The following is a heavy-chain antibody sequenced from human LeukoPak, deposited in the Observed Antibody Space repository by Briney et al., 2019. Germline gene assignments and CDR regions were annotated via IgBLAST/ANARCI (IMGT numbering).Heavy chain of an antibody. D-gene: IGHD3-10*01. CDR3: ARPGITMVRGVIIGGNWFDP. CDR2: IYYSGST. J-gene: IGHJ5*02. CDR1: GGSISSYY. V-gene: IGHV4-59*08. Sequence: SETLSLTCAVSGGSISSYYWSWIRQPPGKGLEWIGYIYYSGSTNYNPSLKSRVTISVDTSKNQFSLKLSSVTAADTAVYYCARPGITMVRGVIIGGNWFDPWGQGTLVTVSS.